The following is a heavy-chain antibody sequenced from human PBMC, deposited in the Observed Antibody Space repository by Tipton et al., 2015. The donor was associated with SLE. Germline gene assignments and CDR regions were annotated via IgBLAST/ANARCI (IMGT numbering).Heavy chain of an antibody. CDR1: GYSIRGTYY. J-gene: IGHJ6*02. CDR2: MYHSGTT. V-gene: IGHV4-38-2*02. Sequence: TLSLTCAVSGYSIRGTYYWGWIRPPPGKGLEWIGSMYHSGTTYYNPSLKSRVTISVDTSKNQFSLKLSSVTAADTAVYYCARDGDYGDYLDEPRPYYYGMDVWGQGTTVTVSS. CDR3: ARDGDYGDYLDEPRPYYYGMDV. D-gene: IGHD4-17*01.